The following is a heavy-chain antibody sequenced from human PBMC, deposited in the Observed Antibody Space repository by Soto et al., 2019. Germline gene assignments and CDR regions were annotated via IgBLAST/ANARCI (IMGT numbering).Heavy chain of an antibody. D-gene: IGHD2-2*01. CDR1: GFTFSSYS. CDR2: ISSSSIYI. Sequence: GGSLRLSCAASGFTFSSYSINWVRQAPWKGLEWVSSISSSSIYIYYADSVKGRFTISRDNAKKSLYLQMNSLRAEDTAAYYCARDGHCITTSCYGKWFDSWGQGTLVTVCS. V-gene: IGHV3-21*01. CDR3: ARDGHCITTSCYGKWFDS. J-gene: IGHJ5*01.